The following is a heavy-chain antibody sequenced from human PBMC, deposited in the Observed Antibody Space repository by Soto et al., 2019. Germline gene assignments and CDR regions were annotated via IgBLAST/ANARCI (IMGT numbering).Heavy chain of an antibody. J-gene: IGHJ5*02. CDR1: GFTFSDYY. Sequence: QVQLVESGGGLVKPGGSLRLSCAASGFTFSDYYMSWIRQAPGKGLEWVSYISSSSSYTNYADSVKGRFTISRDNAKNSLYLQMNSLRVEDTAVYYCARSSGFGEHPFDPWGQGTLVTVSS. D-gene: IGHD3-10*01. V-gene: IGHV3-11*05. CDR2: ISSSSSYT. CDR3: ARSSGFGEHPFDP.